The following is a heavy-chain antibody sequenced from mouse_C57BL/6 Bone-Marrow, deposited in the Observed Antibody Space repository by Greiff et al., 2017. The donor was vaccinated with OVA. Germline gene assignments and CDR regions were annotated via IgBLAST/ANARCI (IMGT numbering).Heavy chain of an antibody. D-gene: IGHD4-1*01. J-gene: IGHJ3*01. CDR2: IYPGSGNT. V-gene: IGHV1-76*01. CDR1: GYTFTDYY. CDR3: ARVDWESLLFAY. Sequence: QVQLKESGAELVRPGASVKLSCKASGYTFTDYYINWVKQRPGQGLEWIARIYPGSGNTYYNEKFKGKATLTAEKSSSTAYMQLSSLTSEDSAVYFCARVDWESLLFAYWGQGTLVTVSA.